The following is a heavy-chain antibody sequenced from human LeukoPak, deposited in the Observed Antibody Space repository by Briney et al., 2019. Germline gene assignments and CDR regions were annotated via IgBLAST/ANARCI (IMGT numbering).Heavy chain of an antibody. CDR1: GFTFSSYG. V-gene: IGHV3-33*01. J-gene: IGHJ4*02. CDR2: IWYDGSNK. D-gene: IGHD3-22*01. Sequence: PGGSLRLSCAASGFTFSSYGMHWVRQAPGKGLEWVAVIWYDGSNKYYADSVKGRFTISRDNSKNTLYLQMNSLRAEDTAVYYCARDGDSSDGYFYWGQGTLVTVSS. CDR3: ARDGDSSDGYFY.